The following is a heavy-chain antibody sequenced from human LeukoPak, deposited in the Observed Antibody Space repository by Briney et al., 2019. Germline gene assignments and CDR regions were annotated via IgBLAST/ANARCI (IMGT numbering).Heavy chain of an antibody. CDR1: IDSITNYY. V-gene: IGHV4-59*01. D-gene: IGHD6-13*01. CDR2: IYHSGNT. J-gene: IGHJ4*02. Sequence: PSETLSLTCSVPIDSITNYYWSWIRQPPGKGLEWIGFIYHSGNTNYNPSLTTRVTMSVDTSKTQITLRLSSVTAADTAVYYCAREGGIAAAGALEYWGQGIPVTVSS. CDR3: AREGGIAAAGALEY.